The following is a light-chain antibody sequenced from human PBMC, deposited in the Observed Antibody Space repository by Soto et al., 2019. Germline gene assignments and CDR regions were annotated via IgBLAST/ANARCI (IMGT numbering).Light chain of an antibody. J-gene: IGLJ1*01. CDR3: SSYAGTNNYV. Sequence: SALTQPPSASGSPGQSVTISCTGTSSDVGAYHYVSWYQQHPGKAPTLIIYEVSQRPSGVPDRFSGSKSGNTASLTVSGLQADDEADYYCSSYAGTNNYVFGTGTKVTVL. V-gene: IGLV2-8*01. CDR1: SSDVGAYHY. CDR2: EVS.